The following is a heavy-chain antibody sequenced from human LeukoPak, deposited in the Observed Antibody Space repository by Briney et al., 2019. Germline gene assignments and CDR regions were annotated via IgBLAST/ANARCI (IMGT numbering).Heavy chain of an antibody. CDR2: INTDGSST. J-gene: IGHJ4*02. D-gene: IGHD3-9*01. CDR3: ARVDILTGYLDY. V-gene: IGHV3-74*01. CDR1: GFTFSNYW. Sequence: GGSLRLSCAASGFTFSNYWMHWVRQAPGKGLVWVSRINTDGSSTKYADSVKGRFTISRDNAKNTLYLQMNSLRAEDTAVYYCARVDILTGYLDYWGQGPLVTVSS.